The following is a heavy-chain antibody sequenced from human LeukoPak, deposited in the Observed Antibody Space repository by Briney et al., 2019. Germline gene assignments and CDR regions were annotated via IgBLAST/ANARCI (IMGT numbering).Heavy chain of an antibody. J-gene: IGHJ4*02. V-gene: IGHV3-33*06. CDR3: AKDRTQSRDYLDY. CDR1: QFSFSRYA. Sequence: QSGGSLRLSCEASQFSFSRYAMHWVRQAPGKGLEWVAIIWRDGSNQHYADSAKGRFIISRDNSKNTLYLQMNSLRAEDTAVYFCAKDRTQSRDYLDYWGQGTLVTVSS. CDR2: IWRDGSNQ.